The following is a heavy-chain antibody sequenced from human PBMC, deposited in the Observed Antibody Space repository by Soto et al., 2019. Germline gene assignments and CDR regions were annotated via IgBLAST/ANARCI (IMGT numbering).Heavy chain of an antibody. CDR1: GGSISSYY. V-gene: IGHV4-59*08. CDR3: ARASTVTTRGSRNNWFDP. J-gene: IGHJ5*02. D-gene: IGHD4-17*01. Sequence: SETLSLTCTVSGGSISSYYWSWIRQPPGKGLEWIGYIYYSGSTNYNPSLKSRVSISVDTSKNQFSLKLSSVTAADTAVYYCARASTVTTRGSRNNWFDPWGQGTLVTVSS. CDR2: IYYSGST.